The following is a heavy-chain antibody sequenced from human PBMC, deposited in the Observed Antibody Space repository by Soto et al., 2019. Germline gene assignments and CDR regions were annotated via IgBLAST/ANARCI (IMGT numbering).Heavy chain of an antibody. J-gene: IGHJ4*02. Sequence: QVQLQESGPGLVKPSQTLSLTCTVSGGSISSGDYYWSWIRQPPGKGLEWIGYIYYSGSTYYNPSRKSRVTISVDTSKTQFSRKLSSVTAADTAVYYCAREGVRGERSFDYWGQGTLVTVSS. CDR1: GGSISSGDYY. V-gene: IGHV4-30-4*01. D-gene: IGHD3-10*01. CDR3: AREGVRGERSFDY. CDR2: IYYSGST.